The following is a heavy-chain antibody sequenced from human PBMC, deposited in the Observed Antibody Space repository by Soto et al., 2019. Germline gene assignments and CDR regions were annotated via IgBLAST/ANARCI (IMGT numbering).Heavy chain of an antibody. J-gene: IGHJ4*02. V-gene: IGHV3-23*01. CDR3: ARVAPEYSSTPRRFDF. CDR2: ISGRGGSR. Sequence: EVQLLESGGGLVQPGGSLRLSCAASGFNFGIYAMSWDRQAPGKGLEWVSSISGRGGSRYYAHSVKGRFTISRDKTKNTLDLPMTSLRAEDTAVYHCARVAPEYSSTPRRFDFWGQGTLVTVSS. D-gene: IGHD6-13*01. CDR1: GFNFGIYA.